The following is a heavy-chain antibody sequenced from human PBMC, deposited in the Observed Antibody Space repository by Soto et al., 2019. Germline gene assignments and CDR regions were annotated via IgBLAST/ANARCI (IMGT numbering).Heavy chain of an antibody. CDR1: GFTFSDYY. CDR2: VNCNVGST. V-gene: IGHV3-20*04. D-gene: IGHD1-26*01. Sequence: GGSLRLSCAASGFTFSDYYMSWARQAPGKGLEWVSGVNCNVGSTGYADSVNGRFTISRDNAKNSLYLQMNILGAEDTAFYYCVRGASLNFDYWGQGTLVTVSS. J-gene: IGHJ4*02. CDR3: VRGASLNFDY.